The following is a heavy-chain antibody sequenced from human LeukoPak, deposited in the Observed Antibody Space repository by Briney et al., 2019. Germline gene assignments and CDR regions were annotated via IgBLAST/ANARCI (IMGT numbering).Heavy chain of an antibody. CDR2: INPNSGGT. CDR1: GYTFTGYY. D-gene: IGHD3-22*01. CDR3: AREVIVVVNWFDP. J-gene: IGHJ5*02. V-gene: IGHV1-2*06. Sequence: ASVKVSCKASGYTFTGYYMHWVRRAPGQGLEWMGRINPNSGGTNYAQKFQGRVTMTRDTSISTAYMELSRLRSDDTAVYYCAREVIVVVNWFDPWGQGTLVTVSS.